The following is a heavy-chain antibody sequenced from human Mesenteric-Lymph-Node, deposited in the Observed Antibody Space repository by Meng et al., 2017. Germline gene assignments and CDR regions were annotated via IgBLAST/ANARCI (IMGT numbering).Heavy chain of an antibody. CDR3: ARSRYYDSRLVDY. Sequence: QVKLQESGPGRVKPSGTLSLTCAVSGASISRSNWWTWVRQPPGKGLEWIGEINHSGSTNYNPSLKSRVTISVDTSKNQFSLKLSSVTAADTAVYYCARSRYYDSRLVDYWGQGTLVTVSS. J-gene: IGHJ4*02. D-gene: IGHD3-22*01. CDR2: INHSGST. V-gene: IGHV4-4*02. CDR1: GASISRSNW.